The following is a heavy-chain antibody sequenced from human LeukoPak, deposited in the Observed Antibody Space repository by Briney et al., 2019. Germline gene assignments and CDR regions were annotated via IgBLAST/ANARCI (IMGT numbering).Heavy chain of an antibody. V-gene: IGHV3-48*02. J-gene: IGHJ4*02. D-gene: IGHD6-19*01. CDR1: GFTLSSYN. CDR3: ARTYNSGWYFDY. Sequence: GGSLRLSCATSGFTLSSYNMNWVRQAPGKGLEWVSYISSRGSSIQYADSVKGRFTISRDNAKNSLYLQMDSLRDDDTAVYYCARTYNSGWYFDYWGQGTLVTVS. CDR2: ISSRGSSI.